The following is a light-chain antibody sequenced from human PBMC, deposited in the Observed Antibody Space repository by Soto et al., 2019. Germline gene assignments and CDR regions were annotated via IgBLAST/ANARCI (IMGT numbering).Light chain of an antibody. V-gene: IGLV2-8*01. Sequence: QSALTQPPSASGSPGQSVTISCTGTRDDVGGYNYVSWFQHHPGKAPKLMIYEVYKRPSGVPARFSGSKSGNTASLTVSGLQAGDEGIYYCSSYVTSNVVVFGGVTQLTGL. J-gene: IGLJ2*01. CDR1: RDDVGGYNY. CDR2: EVY. CDR3: SSYVTSNVVV.